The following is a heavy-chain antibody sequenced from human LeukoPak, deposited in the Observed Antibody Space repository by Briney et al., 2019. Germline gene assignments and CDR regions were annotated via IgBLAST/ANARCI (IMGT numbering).Heavy chain of an antibody. J-gene: IGHJ4*02. Sequence: GGSLRLSCAASGFSFSSYSMNWVRQAPGKGLEWISHISRVSANTWFADSAKGRFTFSRDNAKNLLFLQMNSLRAEDTAVYYCARDPSRSWIPFDYWGQGTLVTVSS. CDR3: ARDPSRSWIPFDY. V-gene: IGHV3-48*04. D-gene: IGHD6-13*01. CDR1: GFSFSSYS. CDR2: ISRVSANT.